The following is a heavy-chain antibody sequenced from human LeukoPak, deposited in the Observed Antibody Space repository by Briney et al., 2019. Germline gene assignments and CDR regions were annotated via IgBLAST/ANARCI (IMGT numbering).Heavy chain of an antibody. V-gene: IGHV3-30*02. Sequence: PRGSLRLSCAASGFTFSSYGMHWVRQAPGKGLEWVAFIRYDGSNKYYADSVKGRFTISRDNSKNTLYLQMNSLRAEDTAVYYCAKDLLGKRGFDYWGQGTLVTVSS. J-gene: IGHJ4*02. CDR2: IRYDGSNK. CDR1: GFTFSSYG. CDR3: AKDLLGKRGFDY. D-gene: IGHD3-10*01.